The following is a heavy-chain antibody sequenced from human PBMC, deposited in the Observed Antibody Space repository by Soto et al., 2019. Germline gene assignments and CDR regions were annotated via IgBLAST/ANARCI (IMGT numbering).Heavy chain of an antibody. D-gene: IGHD6-13*01. CDR2: IYYSGST. J-gene: IGHJ5*02. Sequence: PSETLSLTCTVSGGSISSGDYYWSWIRQPPGKGLEWIGYIYYSGSTYYNPSLKSRVTISVDTSKNQFSLKLNSVTAADTAVYYCARDRRGEAAAAGRNWFDPWGQGTLVTVSS. CDR1: GGSISSGDYY. CDR3: ARDRRGEAAAAGRNWFDP. V-gene: IGHV4-30-4*01.